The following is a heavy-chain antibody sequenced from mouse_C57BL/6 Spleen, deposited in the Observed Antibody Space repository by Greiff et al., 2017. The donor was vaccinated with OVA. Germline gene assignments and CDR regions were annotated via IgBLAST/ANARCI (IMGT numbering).Heavy chain of an antibody. CDR1: GYTFTDYE. V-gene: IGHV1-15*01. J-gene: IGHJ4*01. CDR2: IDPETGGT. Sequence: QVQLQQSGAELVRPGASVTLSCKASGYTFTDYEMHWVKQTPVHGLEWIGAIDPETGGTAYNQKFKGKAILTADKSSSTAYMELRSLTSEDSAVYYCTNYYDGSSGGMDYWGQGTSVTVSS. D-gene: IGHD1-1*01. CDR3: TNYYDGSSGGMDY.